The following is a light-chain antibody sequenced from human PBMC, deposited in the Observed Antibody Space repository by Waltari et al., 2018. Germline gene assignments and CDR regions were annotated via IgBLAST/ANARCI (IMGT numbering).Light chain of an antibody. CDR1: QSINTN. CDR2: GAS. Sequence: EIVMTQSPDTLSVSPGERAALSCRASQSINTNLAWYQQKPGQAPRLLIYGASTRGTGVPARFSGSGSGTKFTLTISSLQSEDFAVYYCQQYNKWPPLSFGQGTRLEIK. CDR3: QQYNKWPPLS. J-gene: IGKJ5*01. V-gene: IGKV3-15*01.